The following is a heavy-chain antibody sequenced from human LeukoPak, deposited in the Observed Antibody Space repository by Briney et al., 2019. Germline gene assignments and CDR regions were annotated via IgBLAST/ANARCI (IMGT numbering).Heavy chain of an antibody. CDR1: GVSMSWGGYA. Sequence: SETLSLTCAVSGVSMSWGGYAWSWIRPPPGKGLEWIGYIYYSGSTYYNPSLKSQDTRTIDRAKIQFSLKLSSVTAADTAVYFCASDSSGYYSNDYWGQETLVTVST. J-gene: IGHJ4*02. CDR3: ASDSSGYYSNDY. D-gene: IGHD3-22*01. V-gene: IGHV4-30-2*01. CDR2: IYYSGST.